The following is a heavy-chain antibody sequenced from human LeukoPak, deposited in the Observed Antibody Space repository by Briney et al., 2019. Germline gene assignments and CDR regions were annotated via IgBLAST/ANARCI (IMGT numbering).Heavy chain of an antibody. CDR1: GYSISSGYY. D-gene: IGHD3-10*01. CDR3: ARSYYYGSGSYYTGAAPDY. J-gene: IGHJ4*02. V-gene: IGHV4-38-2*02. Sequence: PSETLSLTCTVSGYSISSGYYWGWIRQPPGKGLEWIGSIYHSGSTYYNPSLKSRVTISVDTSKNQFSLKLSSVTAADTAVYYCARSYYYGSGSYYTGAAPDYWGQGSLVTVSS. CDR2: IYHSGST.